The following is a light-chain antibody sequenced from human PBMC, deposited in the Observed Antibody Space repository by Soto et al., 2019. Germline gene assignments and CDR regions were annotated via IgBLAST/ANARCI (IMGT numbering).Light chain of an antibody. J-gene: IGKJ5*01. CDR2: GAS. CDR1: QTIGSTY. V-gene: IGKV3-20*01. Sequence: EIVLTQSPGTLSLSPGETATLSCRASQTIGSTYLAWYQQKPGQAPRLLIYGASSRATGIPDRFSGSGSGTDFILTISRLEPDDFAVYYCQQYNNWPITFGQGTRLEIK. CDR3: QQYNNWPIT.